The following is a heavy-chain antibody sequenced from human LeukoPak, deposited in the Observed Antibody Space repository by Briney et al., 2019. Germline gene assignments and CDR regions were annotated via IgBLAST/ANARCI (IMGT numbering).Heavy chain of an antibody. J-gene: IGHJ3*02. D-gene: IGHD3-10*01. V-gene: IGHV4-38-2*01. CDR2: IYRSGST. CDR1: GYSISSGYY. CDR3: ASPAEREYDAFDI. Sequence: SETLSLTCAVSGYSISSGYYWGWIRQPPGKGLEWIGSIYRSGSTYYNPSLKSGVTISVDTSKNQFPLKLSSVTAADTAVYYCASPAEREYDAFDIWGQGTMVTVSS.